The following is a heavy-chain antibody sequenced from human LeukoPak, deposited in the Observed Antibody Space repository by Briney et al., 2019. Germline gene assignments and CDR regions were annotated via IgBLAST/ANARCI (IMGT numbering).Heavy chain of an antibody. CDR2: ISYDGSNK. V-gene: IGHV3-30-3*01. Sequence: GGSLRLSCAASGFTFSSYAMHWVRQAPGKGLEWVAVISYDGSNKYYADSVKGRFTISRDNSKNTLYLQMNSLRAEDTAVYYCAREEYNWSDGEDWGQGTLVTVSS. D-gene: IGHD1-20*01. J-gene: IGHJ4*02. CDR3: AREEYNWSDGED. CDR1: GFTFSSYA.